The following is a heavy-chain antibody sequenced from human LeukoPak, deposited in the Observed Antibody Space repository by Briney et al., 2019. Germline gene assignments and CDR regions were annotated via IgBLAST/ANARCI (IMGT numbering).Heavy chain of an antibody. Sequence: ASVKVSCKASGYTFTGYYMHWVRQAPGQGLEWMGWINPNSGGTNYAQKFQGRVTMTRDTSISTAYMELSRLRSDDTAVYYCARDRADTAMVKALDIFAIDYWGQGTLVTVSS. CDR3: ARDRADTAMVKALDIFAIDY. D-gene: IGHD5-18*01. J-gene: IGHJ4*02. CDR2: INPNSGGT. CDR1: GYTFTGYY. V-gene: IGHV1-2*02.